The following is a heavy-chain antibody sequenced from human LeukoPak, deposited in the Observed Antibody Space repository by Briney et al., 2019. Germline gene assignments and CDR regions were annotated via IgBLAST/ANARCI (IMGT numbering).Heavy chain of an antibody. Sequence: GGSLRLSCAASGFTFDDYAMHWVRQAPGKGLEWVSGISWNSGSIGYADSVKGRFTISRDNAKNSLYLQMNSLRAEDTALYYCAKGDRLGYYGSGTKLGGFDYWGQGTLVTVSS. CDR2: ISWNSGSI. D-gene: IGHD3-10*01. V-gene: IGHV3-9*01. CDR1: GFTFDDYA. CDR3: AKGDRLGYYGSGTKLGGFDY. J-gene: IGHJ4*02.